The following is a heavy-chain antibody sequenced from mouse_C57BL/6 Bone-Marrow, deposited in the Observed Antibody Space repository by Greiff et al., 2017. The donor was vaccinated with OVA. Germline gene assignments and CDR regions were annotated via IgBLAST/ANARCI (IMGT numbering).Heavy chain of an antibody. V-gene: IGHV1-50*01. D-gene: IGHD2-1*01. J-gene: IGHJ4*01. CDR2: IDPSDSYT. CDR3: ARRIYYGNYDYAMDY. Sequence: QVQLKQPGAELVKPGASVKLSCKASGYTFTSYWMQWVKQRPGQGLEWIGEIDPSDSYTNYNQKFKGKATLTVDTSSSTAYMQLSSLTSEDSAVYYCARRIYYGNYDYAMDYWGQGTSVTVSS. CDR1: GYTFTSYW.